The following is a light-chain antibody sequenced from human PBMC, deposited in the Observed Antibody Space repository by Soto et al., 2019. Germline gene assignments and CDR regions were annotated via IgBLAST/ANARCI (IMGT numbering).Light chain of an antibody. Sequence: QAVVTQEPSLTVSPGGTVTPTCASSTGAVTSGYYPNWFQQKPGQAPGALIYSTSNKHSWSPARFSGSLLGGKAALTLSGVQPEDEAEYYCLLFYGGAVVFGGGTKLTVL. CDR1: TGAVTSGYY. V-gene: IGLV7-43*01. CDR2: STS. J-gene: IGLJ2*01. CDR3: LLFYGGAVV.